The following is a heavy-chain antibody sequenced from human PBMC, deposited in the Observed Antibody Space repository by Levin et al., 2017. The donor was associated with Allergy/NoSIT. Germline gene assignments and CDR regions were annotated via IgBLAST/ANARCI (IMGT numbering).Heavy chain of an antibody. CDR1: GFTFSTHS. J-gene: IGHJ4*02. Sequence: RAGGSLRLSCAASGFTFSTHSMNWVRQAPGKGLEWVSYISRGSDTIYYADSVKGRFTISRDNAKNSLYLQMNSLRDEDTAVYYCARDIAASADPVDYWGQGTLVTVSS. CDR3: ARDIAASADPVDY. CDR2: ISRGSDTI. V-gene: IGHV3-48*02. D-gene: IGHD6-13*01.